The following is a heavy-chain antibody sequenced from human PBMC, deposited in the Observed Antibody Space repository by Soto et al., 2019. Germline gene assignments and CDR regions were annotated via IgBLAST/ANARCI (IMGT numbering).Heavy chain of an antibody. CDR2: IFTRDSET. V-gene: IGHV5-51*01. J-gene: IGHJ5*02. D-gene: IGHD3-10*01. Sequence: GESLKISCKGPGHLFNNHWIGWVRQTPGKGLEWMGLIFTRDSETKTSPSFQGHVSSSVDNSINTVYLQWTSLKTTDTGIYFCARGYFDSGHGYDLWGQGTLVTVSS. CDR1: GHLFNNHW. CDR3: ARGYFDSGHGYDL.